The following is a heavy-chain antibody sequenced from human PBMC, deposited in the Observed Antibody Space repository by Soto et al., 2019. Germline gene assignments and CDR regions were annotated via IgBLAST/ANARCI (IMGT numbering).Heavy chain of an antibody. CDR1: GDSISTYY. CDR3: ARDPAHDYGDTNYYYYGMDV. CDR2: IYDSGNT. D-gene: IGHD4-17*01. Sequence: SETLSLTCTVSGDSISTYYWSWIRQPPGKGLEWIGTIYDSGNTNYNPSLKSRVTISLDTSKNEFSLKLSSVTAADTAVYYCARDPAHDYGDTNYYYYGMDVWGQGTTVTVS. V-gene: IGHV4-59*12. J-gene: IGHJ6*02.